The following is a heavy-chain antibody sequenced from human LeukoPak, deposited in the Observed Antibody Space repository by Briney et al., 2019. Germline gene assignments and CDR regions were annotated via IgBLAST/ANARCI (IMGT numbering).Heavy chain of an antibody. CDR2: IYTSESTNYNPSL. CDR1: GGSISSYY. Sequence: SETLSLTCTVSGGSISSYYWSWIRQPPGKGLEWIGYIYTSESTNYNPSLNYNPSLKSRVTISIDTSKNQFSLKLNSVTAADTAVYYCAKGGLVMVASTSSIRLPGFHPWGQGTPVSVSS. D-gene: IGHD2-8*01. CDR3: AKGGLVMVASTSSIRLPGFHP. J-gene: IGHJ5*02. V-gene: IGHV4-4*08.